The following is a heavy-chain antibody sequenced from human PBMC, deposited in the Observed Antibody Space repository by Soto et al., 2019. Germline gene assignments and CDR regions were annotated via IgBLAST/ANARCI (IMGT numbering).Heavy chain of an antibody. V-gene: IGHV4-39*01. CDR1: GGSIISSSYY. CDR3: ARHVFIGSSKRGFDY. CDR2: IYYSGST. D-gene: IGHD6-13*01. Sequence: PSVTLSVTCTVAGGSIISSSYYWGWNRQPPGKGLEWIGSIYYSGSTYYNPSLKSRVTISVDTSKNQFSLKLSSVTAADTAVYYCARHVFIGSSKRGFDYWGQGTLVTASS. J-gene: IGHJ4*02.